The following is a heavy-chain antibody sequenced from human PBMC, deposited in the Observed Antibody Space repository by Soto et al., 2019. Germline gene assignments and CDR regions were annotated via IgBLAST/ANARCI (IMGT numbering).Heavy chain of an antibody. CDR2: IKQDGSEK. J-gene: IGHJ6*02. CDR1: GFTFSSNW. Sequence: GGSLKLKCAASGFTFSSNWMSWVRQAPGKGLEWVANIKQDGSEKYYVDSVKGRFTISRDNAKNSLYLQMNSLRAEDTAVYYCAREGARGYSYGLYYYYYGMDVWAQGTTFPVSS. V-gene: IGHV3-7*03. CDR3: AREGARGYSYGLYYYYYGMDV. D-gene: IGHD5-18*01.